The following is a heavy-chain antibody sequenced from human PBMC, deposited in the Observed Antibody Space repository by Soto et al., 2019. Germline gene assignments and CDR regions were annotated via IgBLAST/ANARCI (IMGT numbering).Heavy chain of an antibody. V-gene: IGHV3-23*01. J-gene: IGHJ6*03. D-gene: IGHD3-10*01. CDR1: GFTFSSYA. Sequence: GGSLRLSCAASGFTFSSYAMSWVRQAPGKGLEWVSAISGSGGSTYYADSVKGRFTISRDNSKNTLYLQMNSLRAEDTAVYYCAKDPPGGSGRVIHPFYYMDVWGKGTTVTVSS. CDR2: ISGSGGST. CDR3: AKDPPGGSGRVIHPFYYMDV.